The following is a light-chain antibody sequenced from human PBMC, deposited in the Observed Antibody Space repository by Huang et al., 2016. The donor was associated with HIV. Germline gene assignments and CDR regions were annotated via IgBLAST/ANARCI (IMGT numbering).Light chain of an antibody. J-gene: IGKJ1*01. CDR2: TSF. V-gene: IGKV1-NL1*01. CDR1: QDISTS. Sequence: DIQMTQSPSSLSAFVGDKVTITCRASQDISTSLAWYQQTPGKAPKLLVHTSFILQSGVPSRFSGSGSGTDYTLTISSLQPEDFATYYCQQYYRVPQTFGQGTRVEV. CDR3: QQYYRVPQT.